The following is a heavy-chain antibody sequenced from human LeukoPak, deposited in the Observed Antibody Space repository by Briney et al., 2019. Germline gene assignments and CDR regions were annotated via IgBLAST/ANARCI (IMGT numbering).Heavy chain of an antibody. CDR3: ARDTMVRGVIITFDY. V-gene: IGHV3-48*03. Sequence: GGSLRLSCAASGFTFSSYEMNWVRQAPGKGLEWVSYISSSGSTIYYADSVKGRFTISRDNAKNSLYLQMNSLRAEDTAVYYCARDTMVRGVIITFDYWGQGTLVTVSS. CDR1: GFTFSSYE. CDR2: ISSSGSTI. J-gene: IGHJ4*02. D-gene: IGHD3-10*01.